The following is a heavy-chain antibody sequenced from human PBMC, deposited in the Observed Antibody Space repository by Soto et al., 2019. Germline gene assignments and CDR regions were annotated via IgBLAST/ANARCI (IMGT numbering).Heavy chain of an antibody. Sequence: SETLSLTCTVSGGSISRSGYFWSWVRQHPGRGLEWIGYIYYSGSAYYNASLKGRASISVDTSKNELYLKVNTVSAADTAVYYCAKDRGLTGPTAGMDVWGQGTMVTVSS. CDR3: AKDRGLTGPTAGMDV. V-gene: IGHV4-31*03. D-gene: IGHD1-20*01. J-gene: IGHJ6*02. CDR2: IYYSGSA. CDR1: GGSISRSGYF.